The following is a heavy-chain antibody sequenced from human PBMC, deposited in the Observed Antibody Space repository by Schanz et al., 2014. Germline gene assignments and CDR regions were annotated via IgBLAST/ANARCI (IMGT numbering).Heavy chain of an antibody. J-gene: IGHJ4*02. CDR2: ISGSGGST. CDR3: ARESSNDIVLVPGAVFDH. V-gene: IGHV3-23*01. D-gene: IGHD2-2*01. CDR1: GFTFSSYA. Sequence: EVQLLESGGGLVQPGGSLRLSCAASGFTFSSYAMSWVRQAPGKGLEWVSAISGSGGSTYYADSMKGRFTISRDNSKNTLYLQMNSLRAEDTAVYYCARESSNDIVLVPGAVFDHWGQGILVTVSS.